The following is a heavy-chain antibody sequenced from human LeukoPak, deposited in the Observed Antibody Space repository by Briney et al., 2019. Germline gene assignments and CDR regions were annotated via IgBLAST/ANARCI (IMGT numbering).Heavy chain of an antibody. D-gene: IGHD2-15*01. Sequence: GGSLRLSCAASGFTFSDYYMSWIRQAPGKGLEWVSYISSSGSTIYYADSVKGRFTISRDNAKNSLYLQMNSLRAEDTAVYYCARDFAPPGCCSGGSCYYYYGMDVWGQGTTVTVSS. CDR1: GFTFSDYY. CDR2: ISSSGSTI. J-gene: IGHJ6*02. V-gene: IGHV3-11*01. CDR3: ARDFAPPGCCSGGSCYYYYGMDV.